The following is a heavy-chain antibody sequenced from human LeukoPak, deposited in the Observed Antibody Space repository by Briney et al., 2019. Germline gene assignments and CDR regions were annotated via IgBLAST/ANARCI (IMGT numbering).Heavy chain of an antibody. CDR2: ISFSNKYI. V-gene: IGHV3-21*01. CDR3: ARISSPGYFDY. CDR1: GFTFSSYS. D-gene: IGHD6-13*01. J-gene: IGHJ4*02. Sequence: GGSLRLSCAASGFTFSSYSIAWVRQAPGKGLEWVSSISFSNKYIYYGDSVKGRFTISRDNAKNSLSLQLSSLRAEDTAVYYCARISSPGYFDYWGQGTLVTVSS.